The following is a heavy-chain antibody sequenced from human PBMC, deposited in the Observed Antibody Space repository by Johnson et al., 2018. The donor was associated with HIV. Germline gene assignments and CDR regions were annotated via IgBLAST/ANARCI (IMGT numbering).Heavy chain of an antibody. V-gene: IGHV3-7*03. CDR1: GFTFSSYW. CDR2: ITHAGSEK. J-gene: IGHJ3*02. Sequence: VQLVESGGGLVQPGGSLRLSCAASGFTFSSYWMSWVRQAPGQGLEWVANITHAGSEKYYVDSVKGRFTISRDNAKNSLYLQMNSLRAEDTALYYCAKPETGELSDAFDIWGQGTMVTGSS. CDR3: AKPETGELSDAFDI. D-gene: IGHD7-27*01.